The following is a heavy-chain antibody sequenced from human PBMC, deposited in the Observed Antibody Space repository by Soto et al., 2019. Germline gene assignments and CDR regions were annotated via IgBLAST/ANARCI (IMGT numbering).Heavy chain of an antibody. V-gene: IGHV4-39*01. CDR2: IYYSGST. CDR3: AGGSGSYYSLFDY. J-gene: IGHJ4*02. D-gene: IGHD1-26*01. Sequence: QLQLQESGPGLVKPSETLSLTCTVSGGSISSSSYYWGWIRQPPGKGLEWIGSIYYSGSTYYNPSLKSRVTKSLDTSKNQYSLKLRSVTAADTAVYYCAGGSGSYYSLFDYWGQGTLVTVSS. CDR1: GGSISSSSYY.